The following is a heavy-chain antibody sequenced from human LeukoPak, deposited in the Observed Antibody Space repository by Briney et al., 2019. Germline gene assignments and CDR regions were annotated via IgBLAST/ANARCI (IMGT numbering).Heavy chain of an antibody. Sequence: SETLSLTCTVSGGSISSYYWSWIRQPAGKGLEWIGYIYYSGSTYYNPSLKSRVTISVDTSKNQFSLKLSSVTAADTAVYYCARGVEMATIDYWGQGTLVTVSS. CDR3: ARGVEMATIDY. J-gene: IGHJ4*02. D-gene: IGHD5-24*01. V-gene: IGHV4-59*06. CDR2: IYYSGST. CDR1: GGSISSYY.